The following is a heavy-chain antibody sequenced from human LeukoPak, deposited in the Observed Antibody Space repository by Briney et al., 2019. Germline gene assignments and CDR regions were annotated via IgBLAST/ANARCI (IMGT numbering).Heavy chain of an antibody. CDR3: ARDSRDPFVRSYYYMDV. J-gene: IGHJ6*03. V-gene: IGHV3-11*04. Sequence: GGSLRLSCAVSGFTFSDYYMSWIRQAPGKGLEWVSYISSSGSTIYYADSVKGRFTISRDNAKNSLYLQMNSLRADDTAVYYCARDSRDPFVRSYYYMDVWGKGTTVTVSS. D-gene: IGHD3-10*01. CDR2: ISSSGSTI. CDR1: GFTFSDYY.